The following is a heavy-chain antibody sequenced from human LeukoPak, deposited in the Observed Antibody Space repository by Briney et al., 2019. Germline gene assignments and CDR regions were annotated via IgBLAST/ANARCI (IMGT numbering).Heavy chain of an antibody. CDR3: ARGANYYDSNGPFDY. J-gene: IGHJ4*02. CDR2: IWYDESNK. Sequence: GGSLRLSCAASGFTFSTYGMHWVRQAPGKGLEWVAVIWYDESNKYYADSVKGRFTISRDNSKNTLYLQMNSLRAEDTAVYYCARGANYYDSNGPFDYWGQGTLVTVSS. CDR1: GFTFSTYG. D-gene: IGHD3-22*01. V-gene: IGHV3-33*08.